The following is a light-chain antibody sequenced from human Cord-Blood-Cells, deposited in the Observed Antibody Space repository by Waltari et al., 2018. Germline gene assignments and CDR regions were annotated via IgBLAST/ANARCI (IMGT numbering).Light chain of an antibody. CDR2: GNS. CDR3: QSYDSSLSGSV. CDR1: SSNIGAGYD. Sequence: QSVLTQPPSVSGAPGQRVTISCPGSSSNIGAGYDVHWYQQRPGTAPKPLICGNSNRPSGVPDRFAGSKSGTSASLAITGLQAEDEADYYCQSYDSSLSGSVFGGGTKLTVL. V-gene: IGLV1-40*01. J-gene: IGLJ2*01.